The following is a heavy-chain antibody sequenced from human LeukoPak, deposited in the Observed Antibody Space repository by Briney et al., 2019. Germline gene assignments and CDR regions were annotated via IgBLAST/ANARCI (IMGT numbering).Heavy chain of an antibody. J-gene: IGHJ4*02. Sequence: GGSLRLSCAASGFTFSSYGMHWVRQAPGKGLEWVAVIWYDGNNKYYADSVKGRFTISRDNSKNTLYLQMNSLGAEDTAVYYCAKDWGYTTMVSYYFDYWGQGTLVTVSS. CDR2: IWYDGNNK. CDR3: AKDWGYTTMVSYYFDY. CDR1: GFTFSSYG. V-gene: IGHV3-33*06. D-gene: IGHD5-18*01.